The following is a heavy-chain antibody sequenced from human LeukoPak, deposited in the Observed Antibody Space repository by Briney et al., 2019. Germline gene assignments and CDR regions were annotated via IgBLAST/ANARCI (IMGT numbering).Heavy chain of an antibody. CDR1: EFTGFTFSNHA. Sequence: GGSLRLSCAASEFTGFTFSNHAMTWVRQAPGKGLEWVSGITGSGANTYYAESVKGRFTISRDNSRNTLYLQMNSLRAEDAALYYCATRPATETYFGVFDYWGQGTLVTVSS. CDR2: ITGSGANT. J-gene: IGHJ4*02. CDR3: ATRPATETYFGVFDY. V-gene: IGHV3-23*01. D-gene: IGHD1-1*01.